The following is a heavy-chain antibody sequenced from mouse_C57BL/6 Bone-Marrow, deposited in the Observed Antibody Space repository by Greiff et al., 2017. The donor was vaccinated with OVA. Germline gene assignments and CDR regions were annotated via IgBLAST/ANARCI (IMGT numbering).Heavy chain of an antibody. CDR3: ARWLGGHYYAMDY. CDR2: IYPRSGNT. Sequence: QVQLKESGAELARPGASVKLSCKASGYTFTSYGISWVKQRTGQGLEWIGEIYPRSGNTYYNEKFKGKATLTADKSSSTAYMELRSLTSEDSAVYFCARWLGGHYYAMDYWGQGTSVTVSS. CDR1: GYTFTSYG. J-gene: IGHJ4*01. D-gene: IGHD1-1*02. V-gene: IGHV1-81*01.